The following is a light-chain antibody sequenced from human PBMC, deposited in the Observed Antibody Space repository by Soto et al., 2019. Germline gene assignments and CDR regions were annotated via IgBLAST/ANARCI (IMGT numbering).Light chain of an antibody. Sequence: DIQMTQSPSSLSASVGDRVTITCQASQDISNYLNWYQQKPGKAPKLLIYDASNLETGVPSMFSGSGSGTDFTFTISSLQPEDIATYYWQQYDNLPLTVGGGTKVEIK. CDR1: QDISNY. CDR2: DAS. V-gene: IGKV1-33*01. CDR3: QQYDNLPLT. J-gene: IGKJ4*01.